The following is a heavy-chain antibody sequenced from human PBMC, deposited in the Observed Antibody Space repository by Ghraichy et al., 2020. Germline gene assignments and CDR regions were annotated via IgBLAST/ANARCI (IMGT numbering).Heavy chain of an antibody. V-gene: IGHV4-59*01. CDR3: ARAMRFNWYFDL. CDR2: IDFSGGS. CDR1: GGSISSYY. Sequence: SETLSLTCTVSGGSISSYYLSWLRQPPGKGLEWIGNIDFSGGSKYSPSLTSRVTISVDTSKNQFSLKRDSVTAADTAVYYCARAMRFNWYFDLWGRGSLVTVSS. J-gene: IGHJ2*01.